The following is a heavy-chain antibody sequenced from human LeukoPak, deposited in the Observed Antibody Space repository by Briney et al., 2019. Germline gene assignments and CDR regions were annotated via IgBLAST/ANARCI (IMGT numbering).Heavy chain of an antibody. D-gene: IGHD1-26*01. CDR2: IYYSGST. CDR3: ARDRRRELLHAFDI. Sequence: PSETLSLTCTVSGGSISSYYWSWIRQPPGKGLEWIGYIYYSGSTNYSPSLKSRLTISMDASKNQFSLNLSSVTAADTAVYYCARDRRRELLHAFDIWGQGTMVTVSS. V-gene: IGHV4-59*01. CDR1: GGSISSYY. J-gene: IGHJ3*02.